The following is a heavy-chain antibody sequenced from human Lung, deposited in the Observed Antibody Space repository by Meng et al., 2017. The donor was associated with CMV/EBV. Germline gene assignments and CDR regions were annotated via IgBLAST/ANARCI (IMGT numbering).Heavy chain of an antibody. D-gene: IGHD6-13*01. CDR1: GYTFTTYD. CDR2: MNPNSGNT. J-gene: IGHJ6*02. CDR3: ERTRIEVEADGRISKYYNYGMDV. Sequence: ASXXVSXKASGYTFTTYDINWVRQATGQGLEWMGWMNPNSGNTGYAQKFQGRVTLTRVTSISTAYMELSSLTSDDTAVYYCERTRIEVEADGRISKYYNYGMDVWGQGTXVTVSS. V-gene: IGHV1-8*01.